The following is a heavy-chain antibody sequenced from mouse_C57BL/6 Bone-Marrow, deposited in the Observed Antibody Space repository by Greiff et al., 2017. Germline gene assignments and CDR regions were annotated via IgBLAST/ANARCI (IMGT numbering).Heavy chain of an antibody. Sequence: QVQLQQPGAELVKPGASVKLSCKASGYTFTSYWMHWVKQRPGQGLEWIGMIHPKSGSTNYNEKFKSKATLTVDKSSSTAYMQLSSLTSEDSAVYYCARFPSNFFDYWGQGTTLTVSS. J-gene: IGHJ2*01. CDR2: IHPKSGST. CDR1: GYTFTSYW. CDR3: ARFPSNFFDY. V-gene: IGHV1-64*01.